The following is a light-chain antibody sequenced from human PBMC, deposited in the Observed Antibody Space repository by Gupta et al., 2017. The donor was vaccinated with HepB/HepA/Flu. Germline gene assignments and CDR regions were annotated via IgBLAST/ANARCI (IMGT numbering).Light chain of an antibody. CDR3: DSHAGSVL. V-gene: IGLV2-11*01. CDR1: SSDVGGYNY. Sequence: QSALTQPRSVSGSPGPSVTISCTGTSSDVGGYNYVSWYHQHPGKAPKLMIYDFSKRPSGVPDRFSGSKSGNTASLTISGLQAEDEDDYYCDSHAGSVLFGGGTKLTVL. J-gene: IGLJ2*01. CDR2: DFS.